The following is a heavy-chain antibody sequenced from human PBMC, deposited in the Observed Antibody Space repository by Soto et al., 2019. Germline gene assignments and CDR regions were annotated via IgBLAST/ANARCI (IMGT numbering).Heavy chain of an antibody. J-gene: IGHJ4*02. Sequence: QVQLVQSGAEVKKPGASVKVSCKASGYTFTRYYTHWVRQAPGQGLEWMGIINPSGGSTSYAQKFQGRVTMTMDTSTSTVYMELSSLRSEDTAVYYCARGQWSAVVVIPFDYWGQGTLVTVSS. D-gene: IGHD3-22*01. CDR1: GYTFTRYY. CDR2: INPSGGST. V-gene: IGHV1-46*01. CDR3: ARGQWSAVVVIPFDY.